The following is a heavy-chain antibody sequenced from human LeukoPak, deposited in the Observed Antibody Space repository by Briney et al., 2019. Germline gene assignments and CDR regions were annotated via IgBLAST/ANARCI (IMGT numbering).Heavy chain of an antibody. CDR2: ISSSSSTI. CDR3: ARDLNWETY. Sequence: GGSLRLSCAASGFTFSSYSMNWVRQAPGKGLEWVSYISSSSSTIYYADSVKGRSTISRDNAKNSLYLQMNSLRAEDTAVYYCARDLNWETYWGQGTLVTVSS. V-gene: IGHV3-48*01. CDR1: GFTFSSYS. D-gene: IGHD7-27*01. J-gene: IGHJ4*02.